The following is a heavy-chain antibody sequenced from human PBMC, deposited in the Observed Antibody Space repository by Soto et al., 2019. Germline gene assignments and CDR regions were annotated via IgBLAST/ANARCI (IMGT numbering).Heavy chain of an antibody. CDR1: GFTFSSYS. Sequence: PAGSLRLSCAASGFTFSSYSMNWVRQAPGKGLEWVSSISSSSSYIYYADSVKGRFTISRDNAKNSLYLQMNSLRAEDTAVYYCARARLGYCTNGVCPAVYYYYGMDVWGQGTTVTVSS. CDR3: ARARLGYCTNGVCPAVYYYYGMDV. V-gene: IGHV3-21*01. J-gene: IGHJ6*02. CDR2: ISSSSSYI. D-gene: IGHD2-8*01.